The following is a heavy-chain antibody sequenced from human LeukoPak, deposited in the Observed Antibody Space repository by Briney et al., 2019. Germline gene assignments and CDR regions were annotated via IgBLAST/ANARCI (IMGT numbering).Heavy chain of an antibody. CDR1: GYPFTSYA. Sequence: ASVKVSCKASGYPFTSYAITWVRQAPGQGLEWMGWISAYNGNTNYAQKLQGRVTMTTDTSTSTAYMELSRLISDDTAVYYCARAVSEYISSAGDYWGQGTLVTVSS. CDR2: ISAYNGNT. V-gene: IGHV1-18*01. D-gene: IGHD6-6*01. J-gene: IGHJ4*02. CDR3: ARAVSEYISSAGDY.